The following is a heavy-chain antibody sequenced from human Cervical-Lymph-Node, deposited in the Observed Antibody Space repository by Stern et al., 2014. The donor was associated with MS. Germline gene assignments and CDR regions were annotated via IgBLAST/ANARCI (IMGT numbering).Heavy chain of an antibody. CDR3: ARDYEDTSMLFDH. Sequence: VQLEESGGAVVPPGRSLRLSCAASGFTFSSYGMHWVRQAPGKGLEWVAFISYDGNHKYYASSVKGRFTISRDNSKNTLHLQMNSVTPDDTAIYYCARDYEDTSMLFDHWGQGTLVTVSS. CDR2: ISYDGNHK. D-gene: IGHD2-8*01. J-gene: IGHJ4*02. CDR1: GFTFSSYG. V-gene: IGHV3-30*03.